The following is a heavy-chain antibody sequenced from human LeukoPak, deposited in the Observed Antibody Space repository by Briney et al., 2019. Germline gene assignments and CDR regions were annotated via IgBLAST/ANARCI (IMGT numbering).Heavy chain of an antibody. Sequence: SETLSLTCTVSGGSISSYYWSWIRQPPGKGLEWIGYIYYSGSTNYNPSLKSRVTISVDTSKNQFSLKLSSVTAADTAVYYCARGSYYYGSGSWEYYFDYWGQGTLVTVSS. J-gene: IGHJ4*02. CDR2: IYYSGST. CDR3: ARGSYYYGSGSWEYYFDY. V-gene: IGHV4-59*01. D-gene: IGHD3-10*01. CDR1: GGSISSYY.